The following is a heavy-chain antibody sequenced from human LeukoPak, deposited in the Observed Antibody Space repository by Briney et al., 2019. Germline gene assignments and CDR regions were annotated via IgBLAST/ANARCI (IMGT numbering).Heavy chain of an antibody. CDR3: ARDPPANYYGSGSSYFDY. D-gene: IGHD3-10*01. CDR2: ISGSGGST. Sequence: GGSLRLSCAASGFTFSSYAMSWVRQAPGKGLEWVSAISGSGGSTYYADSVKGRFTISRDNSQNTLYLQMNSLRAEDTAVYYCARDPPANYYGSGSSYFDYWGQGTLVTVSS. V-gene: IGHV3-23*01. CDR1: GFTFSSYA. J-gene: IGHJ4*02.